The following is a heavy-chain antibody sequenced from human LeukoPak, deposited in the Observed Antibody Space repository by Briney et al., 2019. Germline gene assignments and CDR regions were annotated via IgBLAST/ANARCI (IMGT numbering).Heavy chain of an antibody. CDR2: ISSSGSTI. V-gene: IGHV3-48*04. D-gene: IGHD3-9*01. J-gene: IGHJ4*02. Sequence: GGSLRLSCAASGFTFSSYSMNWVRQAPGKGLEWVSYISSSGSTIYYADSVKGRFTISRDNAKNSLYLQMNSLRAEDTAVYYCARGATGYYDILTGFPAGRGYFDYWGQGTLVTVSS. CDR1: GFTFSSYS. CDR3: ARGATGYYDILTGFPAGRGYFDY.